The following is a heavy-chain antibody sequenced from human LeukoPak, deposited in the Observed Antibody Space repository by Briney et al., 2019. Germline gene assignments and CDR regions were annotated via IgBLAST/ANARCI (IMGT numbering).Heavy chain of an antibody. CDR2: IRFDGSNY. CDR3: AKDLSGGYHSYYFDF. V-gene: IGHV3-30*02. D-gene: IGHD5-18*01. Sequence: PGGSLRLSCAASGSSFSSYGMHWVRQAPGKGLEWVAFIRFDGSNYYYGDSVKGRFTISRDNSKNTLYLQMNSLRNEDTAVYFCAKDLSGGYHSYYFDFWGQGTPVTVSS. CDR1: GSSFSSYG. J-gene: IGHJ4*02.